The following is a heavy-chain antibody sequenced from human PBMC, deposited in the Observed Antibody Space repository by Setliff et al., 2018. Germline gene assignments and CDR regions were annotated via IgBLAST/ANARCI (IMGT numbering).Heavy chain of an antibody. Sequence: GGSLRLSCAASRFTFSNYAMSWVRQVPGKGLVWVSGINKDGDGTRYADSVRGRFTISRDNSKNSLYLQMNSLRAEDTAVYYCARDRGQVTVNNRYGFYYYGMDVWGQGTTV. CDR2: INKDGDGT. D-gene: IGHD3-16*02. CDR1: RFTFSNYA. CDR3: ARDRGQVTVNNRYGFYYYGMDV. J-gene: IGHJ6*02. V-gene: IGHV3-20*04.